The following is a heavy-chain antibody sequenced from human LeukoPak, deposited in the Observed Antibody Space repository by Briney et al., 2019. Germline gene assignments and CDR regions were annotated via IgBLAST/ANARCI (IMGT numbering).Heavy chain of an antibody. CDR1: GVSISNYY. V-gene: IGHV4-59*01. J-gene: IGHJ4*02. CDR3: ARSLSFDGYSDY. CDR2: FYYSGST. Sequence: SETLSLTCTVSGVSISNYYGNWIRQPPGKGLEWIAYFYYSGSTKTTDYNPSLRSRITISIDTSKNQFSLKLSSVTAADTAVYYCARSLSFDGYSDYWGQGTLVTVSS. D-gene: IGHD5-24*01.